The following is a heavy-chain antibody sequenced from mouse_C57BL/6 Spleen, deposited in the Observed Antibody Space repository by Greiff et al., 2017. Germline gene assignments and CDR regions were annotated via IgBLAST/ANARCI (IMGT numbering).Heavy chain of an antibody. Sequence: EVKLLESGGGLVKPGGSLKLSCAASGFTFSSYTMSWVRQTPGKRLEWVATISGGGGNTYYPDSVKGRFTISRDNAKNTLYLQMSRMRSEDTALYYCGRQYAGNYAMDYWGQGTSVTVSS. CDR2: ISGGGGNT. CDR1: GFTFSSYT. CDR3: GRQYAGNYAMDY. V-gene: IGHV5-9*01. J-gene: IGHJ4*01. D-gene: IGHD2-14*01.